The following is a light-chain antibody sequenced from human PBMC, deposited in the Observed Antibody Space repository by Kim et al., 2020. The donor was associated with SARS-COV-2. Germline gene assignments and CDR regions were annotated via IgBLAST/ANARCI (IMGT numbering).Light chain of an antibody. Sequence: EIVMTQSPATLSVSPGERATLSCRASQSVSSKVAWYQQKPGQAPRLLIYGASTRATGIPARFSGSGSGTEFTLTISSLQSEDFGVYYCQQYNNWRTFGQGTKVDIK. CDR1: QSVSSK. V-gene: IGKV3-15*01. CDR2: GAS. J-gene: IGKJ1*01. CDR3: QQYNNWRT.